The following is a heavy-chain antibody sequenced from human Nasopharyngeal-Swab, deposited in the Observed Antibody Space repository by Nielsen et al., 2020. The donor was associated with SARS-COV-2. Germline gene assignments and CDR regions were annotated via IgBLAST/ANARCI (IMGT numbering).Heavy chain of an antibody. Sequence: ASVKVSCKASGYTFTGCYMHWVRQAPGQGLEWMGRINSNSGDTKYAQKFQGRVTMTRDTSISTADMELSRLRSDDTAVYYCARGSSYGYDYWGQGILVTVSS. CDR2: INSNSGDT. J-gene: IGHJ4*02. D-gene: IGHD5-18*01. V-gene: IGHV1-2*06. CDR3: ARGSSYGYDY. CDR1: GYTFTGCY.